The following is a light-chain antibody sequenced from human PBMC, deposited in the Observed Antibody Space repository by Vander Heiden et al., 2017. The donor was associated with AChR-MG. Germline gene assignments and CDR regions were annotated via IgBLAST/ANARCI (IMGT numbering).Light chain of an antibody. V-gene: IGLV2-14*03. CDR2: DVA. Sequence: QSALTQPASVSGSPAQSITISCTGTTSDIGTYNSVSWYQQHPGKAPKLMIYDVANRPSGVSDRFSGSKSGSTASLTISGLQTEDEADYYCNSYTSSGTLVFGGGTRLTVL. CDR1: TSDIGTYNS. J-gene: IGLJ2*01. CDR3: NSYTSSGTLV.